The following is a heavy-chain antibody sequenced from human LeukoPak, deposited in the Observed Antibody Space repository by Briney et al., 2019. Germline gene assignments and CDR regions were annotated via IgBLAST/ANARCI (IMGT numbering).Heavy chain of an antibody. CDR1: GFTFSSYA. D-gene: IGHD2/OR15-2a*01. Sequence: PGTSLRLSCAASGFTFSSYAIHWVRQAPGKGLEWVAVISFDGTDAFYADSVKGRFTLSRDNSKNTLYLQMNSLRVEDTAIYYCTKERRGWFSEHWGQGTPVTVSS. J-gene: IGHJ1*01. CDR3: TKERRGWFSEH. V-gene: IGHV3-30*04. CDR2: ISFDGTDA.